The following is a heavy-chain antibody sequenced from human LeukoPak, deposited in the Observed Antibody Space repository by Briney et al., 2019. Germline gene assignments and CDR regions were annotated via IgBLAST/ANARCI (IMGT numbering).Heavy chain of an antibody. D-gene: IGHD5-12*01. CDR3: ARDFVERSGYAPNWFDP. Sequence: ASVKVSCKASGYTFTSYGISWVRQAPGQGLEWMGWISAYNGNTNYAQKLQGRATMTTDTSTSTAYMELRSLRSDDTAVYYCARDFVERSGYAPNWFDPWGQGTLVTVSS. CDR1: GYTFTSYG. V-gene: IGHV1-18*01. CDR2: ISAYNGNT. J-gene: IGHJ5*02.